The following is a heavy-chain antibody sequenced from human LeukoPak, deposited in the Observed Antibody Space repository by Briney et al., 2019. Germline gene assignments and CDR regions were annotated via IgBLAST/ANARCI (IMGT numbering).Heavy chain of an antibody. V-gene: IGHV3-11*01. CDR1: GFTFRDFY. CDR2: IGPSGTIM. J-gene: IGHJ4*02. CDR3: ARDRQVPAVVDY. Sequence: GGSLRLSCAASGFTFRDFYMTWIRQAPGKGLEWVAYIGPSGTIMNYADSVKGRFTISRDHANNSLFLQMNSLRAEDTAVYYCARDRQVPAVVDYRGQGTLVAVSP. D-gene: IGHD2-2*01.